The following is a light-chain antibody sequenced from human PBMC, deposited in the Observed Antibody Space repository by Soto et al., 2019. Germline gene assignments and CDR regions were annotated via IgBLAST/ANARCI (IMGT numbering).Light chain of an antibody. CDR1: SSDVGGYNY. CDR2: DVS. Sequence: LTQPASGSGSPGQSITISFTGTSSDVGGYNYVSWYQQHPGKAPKFMIYDVSNRPSGVSNRFSGSKSGNTASLTISGLQAEDEADYYCSSYTTSNTRQIVFGTGTKVTV. J-gene: IGLJ1*01. CDR3: SSYTTSNTRQIV. V-gene: IGLV2-14*01.